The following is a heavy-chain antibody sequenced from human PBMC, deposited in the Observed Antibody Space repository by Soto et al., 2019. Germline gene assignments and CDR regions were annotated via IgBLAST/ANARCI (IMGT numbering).Heavy chain of an antibody. CDR3: ASQSFARKQERTLSDTTVILLWLGKGYYYGMDV. CDR1: GGTFSSYA. V-gene: IGHV1-69*01. CDR2: IIPIFGTA. D-gene: IGHD5-18*01. Sequence: QVQLVQSGAEVKKPGSSVKVSCKASGGTFSSYAISWVRQAPGQGLEWMGGIIPIFGTANSAQKFQGRVTITADESTSTDYMEVSIMRSEDTAVYYCASQSFARKQERTLSDTTVILLWLGKGYYYGMDVWGQGTTVTVSS. J-gene: IGHJ6*02.